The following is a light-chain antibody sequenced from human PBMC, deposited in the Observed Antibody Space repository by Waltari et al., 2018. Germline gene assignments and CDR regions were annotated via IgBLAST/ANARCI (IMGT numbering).Light chain of an antibody. CDR2: EVS. CDR3: CSYAGSSV. Sequence: QSALTQPASVSGSPGQSITISCTGTRSDVGSYNLVSWYQQHPGKAPKLMIYEVSKRPSGVSNRFSGSKSGNTASLTISGLQAEDEADYYCCSYAGSSVFGGGTKLTVL. J-gene: IGLJ3*02. V-gene: IGLV2-23*02. CDR1: RSDVGSYNL.